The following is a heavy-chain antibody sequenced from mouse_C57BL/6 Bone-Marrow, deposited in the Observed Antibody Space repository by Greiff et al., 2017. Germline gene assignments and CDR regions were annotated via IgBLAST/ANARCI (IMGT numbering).Heavy chain of an antibody. D-gene: IGHD1-1*01. CDR3: AREWLLRPFAY. CDR2: INPNNGGT. Sequence: VQLQESGPELVKPGASVKIPCKASGYTFTDYNMDWVKQSHGKSLEWIGDINPNNGGTIYNQKFKDKATLTVDKSSSTAYMELRSLTSEDTAVYYCAREWLLRPFAYWGQGTLVTVSA. CDR1: GYTFTDYN. V-gene: IGHV1-18*01. J-gene: IGHJ3*01.